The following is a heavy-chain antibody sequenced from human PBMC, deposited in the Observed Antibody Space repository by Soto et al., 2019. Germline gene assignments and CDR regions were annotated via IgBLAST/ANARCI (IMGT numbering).Heavy chain of an antibody. D-gene: IGHD2-2*01. CDR3: ARAGVVPAATHYYYYGMDV. Sequence: QVQLVQSGAEVKKPGSSVKVSCKASGGTFSSYAISWVRQAPGQGLEWMGGIIPIFGTANYAQKFQGRVTIPADESTSTADMELSSLRSEDTAVYYCARAGVVPAATHYYYYGMDVWGQGTTVTVSS. CDR2: IIPIFGTA. V-gene: IGHV1-69*01. CDR1: GGTFSSYA. J-gene: IGHJ6*02.